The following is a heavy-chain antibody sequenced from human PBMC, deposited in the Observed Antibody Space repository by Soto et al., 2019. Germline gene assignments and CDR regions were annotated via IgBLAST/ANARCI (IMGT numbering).Heavy chain of an antibody. V-gene: IGHV1-69*01. D-gene: IGHD6-19*01. CDR3: AREAVAGLLGAFDI. CDR1: GGSFSSNA. Sequence: QVQLVQSGAEVKEPGSSVKVSCKASGGSFSSNAFSWVRQAPGQGLEWMGGIIPVYGKTDYAQQFQGRVTITAYESTSTAYMELSSLRSEDTAVYYCAREAVAGLLGAFDIWGQGTMVTVSS. CDR2: IIPVYGKT. J-gene: IGHJ3*02.